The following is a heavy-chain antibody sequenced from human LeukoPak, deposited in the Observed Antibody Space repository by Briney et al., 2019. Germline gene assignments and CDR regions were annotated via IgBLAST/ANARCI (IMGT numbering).Heavy chain of an antibody. J-gene: IGHJ4*02. CDR1: GFTFSSYA. CDR3: ARVVRYSSGWYEGNY. CDR2: ISSSSSTI. D-gene: IGHD6-19*01. Sequence: PGGSLRLSCAASGFTFSSYAMSWVRQAPGKGLEWVSYISSSSSTIYYADSVKGRFTISRDNAKNSLYLQMNSLRAEDTAVYYCARVVRYSSGWYEGNYWGQGTLVTVSS. V-gene: IGHV3-48*04.